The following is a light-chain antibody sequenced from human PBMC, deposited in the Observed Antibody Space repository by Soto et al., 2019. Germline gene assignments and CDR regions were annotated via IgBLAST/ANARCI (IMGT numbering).Light chain of an antibody. J-gene: IGLJ3*02. Sequence: QTVLTQPPSASGTPGQRVTISCSGSSSNIGSNYVYWYQQLPGTAPKLLIYRNNQRPSGVPDRFSGSKSGTSASLAISGLRSEDEADYDCAAWDDSRSGGVFGGGTKLTVL. V-gene: IGLV1-47*01. CDR3: AAWDDSRSGGV. CDR2: RNN. CDR1: SSNIGSNY.